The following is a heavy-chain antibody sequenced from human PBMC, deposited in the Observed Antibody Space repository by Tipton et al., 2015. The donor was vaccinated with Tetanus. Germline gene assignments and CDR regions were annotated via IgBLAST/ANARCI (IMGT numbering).Heavy chain of an antibody. J-gene: IGHJ5*02. D-gene: IGHD4-17*01. CDR2: IYHSGST. Sequence: TLSLTCAVSGGSISSGGYSWSWIRQPPGKGLEWIGYIYHSGSTYYNPSLKSRVTMSVDRSKNQFSLKLSSVTAADTAVYYCARVSYGDYGGNWFDPWGQGTLVTVSS. CDR3: ARVSYGDYGGNWFDP. V-gene: IGHV4-30-2*01. CDR1: GGSISSGGYS.